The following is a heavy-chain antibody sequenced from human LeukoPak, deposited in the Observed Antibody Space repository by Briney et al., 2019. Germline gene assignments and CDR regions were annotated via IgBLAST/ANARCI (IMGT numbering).Heavy chain of an antibody. CDR1: GGSISSSSYY. J-gene: IGHJ5*02. D-gene: IGHD2-2*01. V-gene: IGHV4-39*01. Sequence: SETLSPTCTVSGGSISSSSYYWGWIRQPPGKGLEWIGSIYYSGSTYYNPSLKSRVTISVDTSKNQFSLKLSSVTTADTAVYYCARIYCSSTSCYFDPWGQGTLVTVSS. CDR2: IYYSGST. CDR3: ARIYCSSTSCYFDP.